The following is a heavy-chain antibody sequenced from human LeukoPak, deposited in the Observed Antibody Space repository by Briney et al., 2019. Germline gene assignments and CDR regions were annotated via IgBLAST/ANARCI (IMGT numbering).Heavy chain of an antibody. V-gene: IGHV3-15*01. CDR2: IKSETHSGTT. CDR3: PRDLSYCDILTGSEY. CDR1: ALTFSNAW. J-gene: IGHJ4*02. D-gene: IGHD3-9*01. Sequence: GGSLRLSCAASALTFSNAWTSWDRHPPGEWLEWVVLIKSETHSGTTDSGAPVTGRFTISRDNSKNTLYLQMNSLKTEDTAVYYCPRDLSYCDILTGSEYWGQGTLVTVSS.